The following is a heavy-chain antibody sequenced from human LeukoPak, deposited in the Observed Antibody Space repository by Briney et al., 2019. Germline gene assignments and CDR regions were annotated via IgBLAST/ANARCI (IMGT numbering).Heavy chain of an antibody. CDR1: GYTFTSYG. V-gene: IGHV1-18*01. D-gene: IGHD5-12*01. Sequence: ASVKVSCKASGYTFTSYGISWVRQAPGQGLEWMGWISAYNGNTNYAQKLQGRVTMTTDTSTSTAYMELRGLRSDDTAVYYCARDHPKVATYYGMDVWGQGTTVTVSS. CDR3: ARDHPKVATYYGMDV. J-gene: IGHJ6*02. CDR2: ISAYNGNT.